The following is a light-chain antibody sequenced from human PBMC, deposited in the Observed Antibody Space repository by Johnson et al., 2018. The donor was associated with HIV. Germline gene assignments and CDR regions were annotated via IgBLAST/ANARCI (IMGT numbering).Light chain of an antibody. CDR1: SSNIGNHY. Sequence: QSVLTQPPSVSAAPGQKVTISCSGSSSNIGNHYVSWFQQLPGAAPKVVLYENNKRPSGIPDRFSGSKSATSATLAITGLQTGDEADYYCGTWDTSLNAFVLGTGTSVIVL. J-gene: IGLJ1*01. CDR3: GTWDTSLNAFV. V-gene: IGLV1-51*02. CDR2: ENN.